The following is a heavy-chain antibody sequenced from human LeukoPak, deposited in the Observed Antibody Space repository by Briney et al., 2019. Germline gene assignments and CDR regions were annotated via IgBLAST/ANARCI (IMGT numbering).Heavy chain of an antibody. CDR1: GGSISSHF. V-gene: IGHV4-59*11. CDR2: IDYSGST. J-gene: IGHJ3*02. Sequence: SETLSLTCTVSGGSISSHFWSWIRQSPEKGLEWIGHIDYSGSTNSNPSLKSRVTMSVDTSKNQFSLRLSSVTAADTAVYFCARADRSDYYSAPKAFDIWGQGTMVAVSS. D-gene: IGHD3-22*01. CDR3: ARADRSDYYSAPKAFDI.